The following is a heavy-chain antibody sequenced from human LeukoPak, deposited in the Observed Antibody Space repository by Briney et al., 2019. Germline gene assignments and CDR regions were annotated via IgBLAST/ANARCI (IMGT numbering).Heavy chain of an antibody. D-gene: IGHD3-16*02. CDR3: ARGFIDEYAFDI. J-gene: IGHJ3*02. CDR1: GGTFSSYA. Sequence: ASVKVSCKASGGTFSSYAISWVRQAPGQGLEWMGGIIPIFGTANYAQKFQGRVTITADKSTSTAYMELSSLRSEDTAVYYCARGFIDEYAFDIWGQGTMVTVSS. V-gene: IGHV1-69*06. CDR2: IIPIFGTA.